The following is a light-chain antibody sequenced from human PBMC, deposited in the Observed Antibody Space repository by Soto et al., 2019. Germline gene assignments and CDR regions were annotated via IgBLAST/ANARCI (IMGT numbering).Light chain of an antibody. CDR1: SRDVGAFNF. J-gene: IGLJ1*01. CDR2: NVY. Sequence: QSALTQPASVSGSPGQSITISCTGTSRDVGAFNFVSWHQQHPGKAPKLMIYNVYDRPSGVSYRCSGSKYGNTASLTISGLQGEDEADYYCSSYTVSRTYVFGTGTKLTVL. CDR3: SSYTVSRTYV. V-gene: IGLV2-14*03.